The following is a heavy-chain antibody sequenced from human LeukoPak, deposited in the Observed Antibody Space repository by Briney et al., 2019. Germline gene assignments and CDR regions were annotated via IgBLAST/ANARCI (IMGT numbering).Heavy chain of an antibody. J-gene: IGHJ4*02. CDR3: AKVGSSWDDY. V-gene: IGHV3-53*05. D-gene: IGHD6-13*01. Sequence: GGSLRLSCAASGFTVSSNYMSWVRQAPGKGLEWVSVIYSGGSTYYADSVKGRFTISRDNAKNSLYLQMNSLRAEDTALYYCAKVGSSWDDYWGQGTLVTVSS. CDR1: GFTVSSNY. CDR2: IYSGGST.